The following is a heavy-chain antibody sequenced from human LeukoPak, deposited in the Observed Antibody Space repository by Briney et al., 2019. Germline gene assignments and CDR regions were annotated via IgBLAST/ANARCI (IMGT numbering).Heavy chain of an antibody. J-gene: IGHJ4*02. CDR1: GYTFTDYY. Sequence: ASVKVSCKASGYTFTDYYMQWVRQAAGQGLEGMGWINPNSGGANYAQEFQGRVTMTRDTSISTAYMELSRLRSDDTAVYYCARASYYYDSSGYPGYYFDYWGQGTLVTVSS. V-gene: IGHV1-2*02. CDR3: ARASYYYDSSGYPGYYFDY. CDR2: INPNSGGA. D-gene: IGHD3-22*01.